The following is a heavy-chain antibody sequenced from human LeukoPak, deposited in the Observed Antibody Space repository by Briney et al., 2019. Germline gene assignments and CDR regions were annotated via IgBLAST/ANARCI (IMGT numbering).Heavy chain of an antibody. Sequence: GGSLRLSCAASGFTFSSYGMHWVRQAPGKGLEWVAFIRYDGSNKYYADSVKGRFTISRDNSKNTLYLQMNSLRAEDTAVHYCAKDAITIFGVVIRMDYWGQGTLVTVSS. CDR3: AKDAITIFGVVIRMDY. CDR1: GFTFSSYG. J-gene: IGHJ4*02. D-gene: IGHD3-3*01. V-gene: IGHV3-30*02. CDR2: IRYDGSNK.